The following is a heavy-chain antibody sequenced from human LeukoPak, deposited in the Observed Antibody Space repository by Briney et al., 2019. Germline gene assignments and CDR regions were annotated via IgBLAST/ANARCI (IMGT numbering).Heavy chain of an antibody. CDR3: ARKLGEVGATNNYFDY. Sequence: ASVKVSCKASGYTFTTYTMNWVRQAPGQGLEWMGWINTNTGNPTYAQGFTGRFVFSLDTSVNTAYLQISSLTAEDTAVYYCARKLGEVGATNNYFDYWGRGTLVTVSS. CDR1: GYTFTTYT. D-gene: IGHD1-26*01. J-gene: IGHJ4*02. CDR2: INTNTGNP. V-gene: IGHV7-4-1*02.